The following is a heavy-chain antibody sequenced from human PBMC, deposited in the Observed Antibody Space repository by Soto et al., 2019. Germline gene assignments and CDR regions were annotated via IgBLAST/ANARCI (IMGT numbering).Heavy chain of an antibody. CDR2: ISGSGGST. J-gene: IGHJ4*02. CDR1: GFTFSSYA. Sequence: EVQLLESGGGLVQPGGSLRLSCAAPGFTFSSYAMSWVRQAPGKGLEWVSAISGSGGSTYYADSVKGRFTIPRDNSKNTLYLQMNSLRAEDTAVYYCAKREWELPTTIDYWGQGTLVTVSS. V-gene: IGHV3-23*01. D-gene: IGHD1-26*01. CDR3: AKREWELPTTIDY.